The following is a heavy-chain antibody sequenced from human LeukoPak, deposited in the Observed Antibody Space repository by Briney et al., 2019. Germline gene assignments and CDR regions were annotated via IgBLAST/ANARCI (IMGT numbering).Heavy chain of an antibody. Sequence: PSETLSLTCTVSGGAISSSSYYWGWIRQLPGKGLEWIGSIYYSGSTYYNPSLKSRVTISVDTSKNQFSLKLSSVTAADTAVYYCARQQGINWFDPWGQGTLVTVSS. CDR1: GGAISSSSYY. J-gene: IGHJ5*02. D-gene: IGHD3-10*01. CDR2: IYYSGST. CDR3: ARQQGINWFDP. V-gene: IGHV4-39*01.